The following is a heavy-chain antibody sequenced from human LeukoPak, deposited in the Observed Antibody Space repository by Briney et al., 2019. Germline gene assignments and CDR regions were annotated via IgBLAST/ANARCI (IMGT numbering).Heavy chain of an antibody. D-gene: IGHD3-10*01. CDR1: GFTFSSYA. Sequence: GGSLRLSCAASGFTFSSYAMSWVRQAPGKGLECVSAISGSGGSSYYADFVKGRFTISRDNSKNTLDLQMNSLRAEDTAVYYCAEDLYSMVRGVIITVFDYWGRGTLVTVSS. CDR3: AEDLYSMVRGVIITVFDY. CDR2: ISGSGGSS. V-gene: IGHV3-23*01. J-gene: IGHJ4*02.